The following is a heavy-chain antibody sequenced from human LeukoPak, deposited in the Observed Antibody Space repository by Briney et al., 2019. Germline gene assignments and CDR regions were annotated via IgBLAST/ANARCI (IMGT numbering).Heavy chain of an antibody. J-gene: IGHJ4*02. D-gene: IGHD5-12*01. Sequence: PGGSLRLSCAASGFTFSSYSMNWVRQAPGKGLEWVSSISSSSSYIYYADSVKGRFTISRDNAKNSLYLQVNSLRAEDTALYYCARDSGLSGDDLDYWGQGTLVTVSS. V-gene: IGHV3-21*01. CDR2: ISSSSSYI. CDR3: ARDSGLSGDDLDY. CDR1: GFTFSSYS.